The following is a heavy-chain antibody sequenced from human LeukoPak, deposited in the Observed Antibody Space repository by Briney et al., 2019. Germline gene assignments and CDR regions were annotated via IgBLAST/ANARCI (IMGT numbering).Heavy chain of an antibody. J-gene: IGHJ4*02. Sequence: SETLSLTCTVSGGSISSYYWSWIRQPAGKGLEWIGYIYYSGSTNYNPSLKSRVTISVDTSKNQFSLKLSSVTAADTAVYYCARTLIFGVVIIFDYWGQGTLVTVSS. CDR1: GGSISSYY. V-gene: IGHV4-59*01. CDR3: ARTLIFGVVIIFDY. D-gene: IGHD3-3*01. CDR2: IYYSGST.